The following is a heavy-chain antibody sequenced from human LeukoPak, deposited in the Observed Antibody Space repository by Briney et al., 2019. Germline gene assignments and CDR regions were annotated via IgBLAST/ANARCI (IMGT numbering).Heavy chain of an antibody. CDR3: ARGGSYFDISGYYFY. J-gene: IGHJ4*02. CDR2: IDNDGITT. CDR1: GFTFSSYW. D-gene: IGHD3-22*01. Sequence: PGGSLRLSCAASGFTFSSYWMHWVRQAPGKGLVWVSRIDNDGITTSYADSVRGRFTISRDNAKNTVYLQMNSLRTEDTAVYYCARGGSYFDISGYYFYWGQGTLVTVSS. V-gene: IGHV3-74*01.